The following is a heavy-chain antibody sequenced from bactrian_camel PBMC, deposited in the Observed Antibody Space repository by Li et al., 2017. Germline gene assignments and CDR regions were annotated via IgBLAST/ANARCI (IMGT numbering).Heavy chain of an antibody. CDR2: INPDGGTT. D-gene: IGHD2*01. Sequence: HVQLVESGGGLVQPGGSLRLSCVPSGFTLDRYDMTWVRQAPGKGLEWVSTINPDGGTTDYTDSVKGRFTISRDNAKNTLYLQMNSLRPEDTGTYYCSKDVEHNVWGQGTQVTVS. CDR1: GFTLDRYD. V-gene: IGHV3S1*01. J-gene: IGHJ4*01. CDR3: SKDVEHNV.